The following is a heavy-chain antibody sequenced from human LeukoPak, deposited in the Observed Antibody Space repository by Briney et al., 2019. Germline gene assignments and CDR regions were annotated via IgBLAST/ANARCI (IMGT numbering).Heavy chain of an antibody. J-gene: IGHJ5*02. D-gene: IGHD6-13*01. V-gene: IGHV4-38-2*02. CDR3: ARGSDSSSWYQSYNWFDP. CDR1: GYSISSTYY. Sequence: PSETLSLTCTVSGYSISSTYYWGWIRQPPGKGLEWVGSVFHSGNTYYNPSLKSRLTISVDTSKNQFSLKLSSVTAADTAVYYCARGSDSSSWYQSYNWFDPWGQGTLVTVSS. CDR2: VFHSGNT.